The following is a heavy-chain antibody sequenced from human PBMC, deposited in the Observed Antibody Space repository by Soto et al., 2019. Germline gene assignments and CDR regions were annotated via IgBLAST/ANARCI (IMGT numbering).Heavy chain of an antibody. CDR3: ARDTPPHSSGFEKHYYDYMDV. Sequence: QVQLVESGGGLVKPGGSLRLSCAASGFTFSDYYMSWIRQAPGKGLEWVSYISSSGSTIYYADSVKGRFTISRDNAKNSMYLQMNSLRAEDTAVYYCARDTPPHSSGFEKHYYDYMDVWGKGTTVTVSS. J-gene: IGHJ6*03. D-gene: IGHD6-19*01. V-gene: IGHV3-11*01. CDR2: ISSSGSTI. CDR1: GFTFSDYY.